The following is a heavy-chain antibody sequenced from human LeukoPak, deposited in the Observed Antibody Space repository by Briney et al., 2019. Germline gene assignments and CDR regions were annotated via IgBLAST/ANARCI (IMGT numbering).Heavy chain of an antibody. CDR3: ARVTWPGGYSARLTYNWFDP. D-gene: IGHD3-22*01. J-gene: IGHJ5*02. CDR1: GDSVSSKSAA. V-gene: IGHV6-1*01. Sequence: SQTLSLTCAISGDSVSSKSAAWNWIRQSPSRGLEWLGRTYYRSKWYYDYAVAVKSRISINPDTSKNQFSLQLSSVTPEDTAVYYCARVTWPGGYSARLTYNWFDPWGQGTLVTVSS. CDR2: TYYRSKWYY.